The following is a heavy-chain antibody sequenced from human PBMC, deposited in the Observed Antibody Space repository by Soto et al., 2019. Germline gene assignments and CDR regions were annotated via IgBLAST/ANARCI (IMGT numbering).Heavy chain of an antibody. J-gene: IGHJ4*02. CDR2: ISSSSSYI. CDR3: ARDPHVCGGDCYFFDY. Sequence: EVQLVESGGGLVKPGGSLRLSCAASGFTFSTYTMHWVRQAPGKGLEWVSSISSSSSYIYYADSLKGRFTISRDNAKNSLYLQMNSLRAEDTAVYYCARDPHVCGGDCYFFDYWGQGTLVTVSS. V-gene: IGHV3-21*01. CDR1: GFTFSTYT. D-gene: IGHD2-21*02.